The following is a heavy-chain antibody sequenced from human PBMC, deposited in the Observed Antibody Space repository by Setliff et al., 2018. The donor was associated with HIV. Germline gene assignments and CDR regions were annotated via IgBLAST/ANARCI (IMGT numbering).Heavy chain of an antibody. CDR3: VKDEYCSFTSCYEGRAVAFDY. CDR2: VSGDGRRT. D-gene: IGHD2-2*01. J-gene: IGHJ4*02. CDR1: GFSFSSYA. V-gene: IGHV3-64D*09. Sequence: GSLRLSCSASGFSFSSYAMHWVRQAPGKALEYVSAVSGDGRRTYYADPVKGRFTISRDNSKNTVYLQMSTLRAEDTAIYYCVKDEYCSFTSCYEGRAVAFDYWGQGTLVTVSS.